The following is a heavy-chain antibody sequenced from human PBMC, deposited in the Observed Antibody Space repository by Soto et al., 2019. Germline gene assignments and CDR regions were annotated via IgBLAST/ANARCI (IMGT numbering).Heavy chain of an antibody. CDR2: MSYDGRDP. V-gene: IGHV3-30*03. D-gene: IGHD2-8*02. J-gene: IGHJ4*02. CDR1: GFILSNNG. CDR3: TIVRVADSALDH. Sequence: GWCLRLSCVGSGFILSNNGMHWVRQTPGKGLEWVAFMSYDGRDPFYADSLKGRFIISRDNSKTPLFLHMSNLRAEDKGMYYCTIVRVADSALDHWGQGTQVTVS.